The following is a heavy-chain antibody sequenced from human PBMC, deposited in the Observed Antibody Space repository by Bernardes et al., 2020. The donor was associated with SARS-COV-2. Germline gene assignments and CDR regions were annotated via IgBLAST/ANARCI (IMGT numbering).Heavy chain of an antibody. Sequence: SETLSLTCAVSGDSVSSASYYWGWIRQPPGKGLEWIGNIFYDGSTYYSPSLQSRVTISVEMSKNQFSLKLSSVTAADTAVYYCARLGNYDFWSGLGGEFDYWGQGTLVTVSS. CDR2: IFYDGST. CDR1: GDSVSSASYY. V-gene: IGHV4-39*01. CDR3: ARLGNYDFWSGLGGEFDY. D-gene: IGHD3-3*01. J-gene: IGHJ4*02.